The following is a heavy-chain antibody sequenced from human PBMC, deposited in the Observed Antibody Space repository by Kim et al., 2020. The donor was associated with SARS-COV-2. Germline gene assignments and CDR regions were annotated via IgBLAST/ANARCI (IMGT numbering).Heavy chain of an antibody. J-gene: IGHJ5*02. CDR1: GGSISSYY. Sequence: SETLSLTCTVSGGSISSYYWSWIRQPPGKGLEWIGYIYYSGSTNYNPSLKSRVTISVDTSKNQFSLKLSSVTAADTAVYYCARLVPGMGYVADGPFDPWGQGTLVTVSS. CDR3: ARLVPGMGYVADGPFDP. CDR2: IYYSGST. D-gene: IGHD3-10*02. V-gene: IGHV4-59*08.